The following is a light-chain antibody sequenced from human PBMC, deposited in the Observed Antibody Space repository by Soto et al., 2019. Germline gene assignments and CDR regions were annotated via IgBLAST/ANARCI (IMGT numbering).Light chain of an antibody. CDR1: LAIGTS. Sequence: DIQMTQSPSSLSASVGDRVTITCRASLAIGTSLAWYQQKPGTVPKLLIYTASALQSGVPSRFSGSGSGTDFTLTISSLQPEDVATYYCQKYNSVPLTFGGGTKVEIK. J-gene: IGKJ4*01. V-gene: IGKV1-27*01. CDR3: QKYNSVPLT. CDR2: TAS.